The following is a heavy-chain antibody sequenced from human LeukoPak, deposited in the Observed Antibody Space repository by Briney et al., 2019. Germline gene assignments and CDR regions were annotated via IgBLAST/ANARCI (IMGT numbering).Heavy chain of an antibody. CDR2: INHSGST. CDR1: GGSFSGYY. V-gene: IGHV4-34*01. D-gene: IGHD3-10*01. CDR3: ARVWFGFDP. J-gene: IGHJ5*02. Sequence: SETLSLTCAVYGGSFSGYYWSWIRQPPGKGLEWFGEINHSGSTNYNPSLKGRVTISVDTSKNQFSLKLSSVTAADTAVYYCARVWFGFDPWGQGTLVTVSS.